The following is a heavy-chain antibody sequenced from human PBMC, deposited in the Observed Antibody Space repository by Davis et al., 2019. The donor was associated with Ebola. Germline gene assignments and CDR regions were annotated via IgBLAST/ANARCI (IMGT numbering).Heavy chain of an antibody. CDR3: ARVALATYGMDV. CDR1: GGSISSGGYS. V-gene: IGHV4-30-2*01. CDR2: IYHSGST. Sequence: SQTLSLTCAFSGGSISSGGYSWSWIRQPPGKGLEWIGYIYHSGSTYYNPSLKSRVTISVDTSKNQFSLQLNSVTPEDTAVYYCARVALATYGMDVWGQGTTVTVSS. J-gene: IGHJ6*02. D-gene: IGHD5-12*01.